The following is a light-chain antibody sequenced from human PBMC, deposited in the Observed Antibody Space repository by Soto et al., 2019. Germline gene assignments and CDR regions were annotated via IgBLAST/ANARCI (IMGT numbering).Light chain of an antibody. Sequence: IVLTQSPGTLSLSPGERATLSCRASQSVSSSYLAWYQQKHGQSPRLLLYDASTRATGIPDRFSGSGSGTDLTITISRLQPEDFEVYLCQQYRRSPPTFGQGTRLEIK. CDR2: DAS. V-gene: IGKV3-20*01. CDR1: QSVSSSY. J-gene: IGKJ5*01. CDR3: QQYRRSPPT.